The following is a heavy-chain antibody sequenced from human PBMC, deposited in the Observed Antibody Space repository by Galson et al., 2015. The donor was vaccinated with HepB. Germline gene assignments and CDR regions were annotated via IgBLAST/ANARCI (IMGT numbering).Heavy chain of an antibody. Sequence: SLRLSCAASGFTFSSYSMNWVRQAPGKGLEWVSSISSSSSYIYYADSVKGRFTISRDNAKSSLYLQMNSLRAEDTAVYYCARDLPPVTTLDAFDIWGQGTMVTVSS. J-gene: IGHJ3*02. CDR3: ARDLPPVTTLDAFDI. D-gene: IGHD4-17*01. CDR1: GFTFSSYS. CDR2: ISSSSSYI. V-gene: IGHV3-21*01.